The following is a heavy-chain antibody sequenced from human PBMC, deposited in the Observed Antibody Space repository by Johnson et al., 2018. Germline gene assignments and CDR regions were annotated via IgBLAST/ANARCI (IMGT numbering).Heavy chain of an antibody. CDR3: AREDAGATRTNAFDI. Sequence: QVQLQESGPGLVRHSETLSLTCTVSGGSVSGYYWSWIRQPPGKGLECIGYIYSSGRIKYNPSLKSPVTISVDTSKNQFSLRLTSVTAADTAVYYCAREDAGATRTNAFDIWGQGTMVTVSS. D-gene: IGHD1-1*01. CDR1: GGSVSGYY. V-gene: IGHV4-59*02. J-gene: IGHJ3*02. CDR2: IYSSGRI.